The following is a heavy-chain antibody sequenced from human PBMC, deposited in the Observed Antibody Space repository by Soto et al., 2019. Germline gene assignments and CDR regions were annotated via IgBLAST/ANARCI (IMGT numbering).Heavy chain of an antibody. Sequence: ASVKVSCKASGYTFTSYDINWVRQATGQGLEWMGWMNPNSGNTGYAQEFQGRVTMTRYTSISTAYMELSSLRSEDTAVYYCAREGAVAGIGTDWGQGTLVTVSS. CDR2: MNPNSGNT. CDR3: AREGAVAGIGTD. D-gene: IGHD6-19*01. J-gene: IGHJ4*02. CDR1: GYTFTSYD. V-gene: IGHV1-8*01.